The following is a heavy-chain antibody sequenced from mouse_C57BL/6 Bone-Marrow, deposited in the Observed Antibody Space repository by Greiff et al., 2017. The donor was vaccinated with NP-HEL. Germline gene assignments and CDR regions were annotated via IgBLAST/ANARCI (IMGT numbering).Heavy chain of an antibody. CDR3: AIKTTVVAYYYAMDY. CDR1: GYTFTSYW. Sequence: QVQLQQPGAELVKPGASVKVSCKASGYTFTSYWMHWVKQRPGQGLEWIGRIHPSDSDTNYNQKFKGKATLTVDKSSSTAYMQLSSLTSEDSAVXYCAIKTTVVAYYYAMDYWGQGTSVTVSS. J-gene: IGHJ4*01. D-gene: IGHD1-1*01. V-gene: IGHV1-74*01. CDR2: IHPSDSDT.